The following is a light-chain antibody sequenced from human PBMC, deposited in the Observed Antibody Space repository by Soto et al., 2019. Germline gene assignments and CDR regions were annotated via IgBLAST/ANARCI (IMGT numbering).Light chain of an antibody. CDR1: QGVSTN. V-gene: IGKV3-15*01. Sequence: EIVMTQSPATLSVSPGERATLSCRASQGVSTNLAWYQQKPGQAPRLLIYDSSTRATGIPARFSGSGSGTDFNLTISSLQSEDFAIYYCQQYDNWPPWTFGQGTKVEIK. CDR3: QQYDNWPPWT. CDR2: DSS. J-gene: IGKJ1*01.